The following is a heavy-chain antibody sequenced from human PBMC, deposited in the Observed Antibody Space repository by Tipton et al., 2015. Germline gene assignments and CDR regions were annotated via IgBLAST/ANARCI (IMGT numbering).Heavy chain of an antibody. CDR1: GYIFTSYY. Sequence: QVQLVQSGAEEKKPGASVKGSCKASGYIFTSYYIHWVRQAPGQGLEWMGVINPTAGSATYAQNFQGRVTMTRDTSTSTVYMDLSSLRSEDTAIYYCARDQGIPVHPGLWYFDLWGRGTLVTVSS. D-gene: IGHD6-19*01. J-gene: IGHJ2*01. CDR3: ARDQGIPVHPGLWYFDL. V-gene: IGHV1-46*01. CDR2: INPTAGSA.